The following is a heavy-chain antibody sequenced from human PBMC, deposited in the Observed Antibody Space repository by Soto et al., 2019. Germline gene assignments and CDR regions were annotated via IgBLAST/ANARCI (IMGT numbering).Heavy chain of an antibody. CDR2: ISAYNGNT. V-gene: IGHV1-18*01. CDR1: GYTFTSYG. J-gene: IGHJ5*02. D-gene: IGHD3-3*01. Sequence: ASVKVSCKASGYTFTSYGISWVRQAPGQGLEWMGWISAYNGNTNYAQKLQGRVTMTTDTSTSTAYMELRSLRSDDTAVYYCARDGITIFGENKNWFDPWGQGTLVTVSS. CDR3: ARDGITIFGENKNWFDP.